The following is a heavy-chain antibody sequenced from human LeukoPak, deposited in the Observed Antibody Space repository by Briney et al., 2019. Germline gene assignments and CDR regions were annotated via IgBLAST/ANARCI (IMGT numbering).Heavy chain of an antibody. J-gene: IGHJ5*02. Sequence: PGGSLRLSCAASGFTFSNFAMHWVRQAPGKGLEWVAIISYDGNNKYYADSVKGRFTISRDNSKNTLYLQMNSLRAEDTAVYYCARDNKWVVPAAANLGDNWFDPWGQGTLVTVSS. CDR1: GFTFSNFA. CDR3: ARDNKWVVPAAANLGDNWFDP. D-gene: IGHD2-2*01. CDR2: ISYDGNNK. V-gene: IGHV3-30-3*01.